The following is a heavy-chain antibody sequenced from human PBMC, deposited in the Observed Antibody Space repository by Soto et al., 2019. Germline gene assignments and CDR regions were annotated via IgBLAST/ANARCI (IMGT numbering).Heavy chain of an antibody. V-gene: IGHV1-69*06. D-gene: IGHD6-13*01. CDR3: ARGRSIAAAGTTGYYYGMDV. CDR2: IIPIFGTA. CDR1: GGTFSSYA. J-gene: IGHJ6*02. Sequence: QVQLVQSGAEVKKPGSSVKVSCMASGGTFSSYAISWVRQAPGQGLEWMGGIIPIFGTANYAQKFQGRVTITADKSTSTAYMELSSLRSEDTAVYYCARGRSIAAAGTTGYYYGMDVWGQGTTVTVSS.